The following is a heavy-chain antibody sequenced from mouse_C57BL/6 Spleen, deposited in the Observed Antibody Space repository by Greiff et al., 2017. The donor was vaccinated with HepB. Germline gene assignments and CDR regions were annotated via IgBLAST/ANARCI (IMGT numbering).Heavy chain of an antibody. D-gene: IGHD1-1*01. V-gene: IGHV2-6-1*01. CDR3: ARHEYYGSVYAMDY. CDR2: IWSDGST. Sequence: QVQLKESGPGLVAPSQSLSITCTVSGFSLTSYGVHWVRQPPGKGPEWLVVIWSDGSTTYNSALKSRLSISKDNSKSQVFLKMNSLQTDDTAMYYCARHEYYGSVYAMDYWGQGTSVTVSS. CDR1: GFSLTSYG. J-gene: IGHJ4*01.